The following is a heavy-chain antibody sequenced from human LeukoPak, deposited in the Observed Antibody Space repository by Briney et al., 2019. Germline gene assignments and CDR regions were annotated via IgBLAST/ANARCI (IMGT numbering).Heavy chain of an antibody. CDR1: GFTFSSYT. Sequence: GGSLRLSCAASGFTFSSYTMNWVRQAPGKGLGWVSYIDLSGSTLYYLESVKGRFTISRDNAKNSLYLQMNSLRAEDTAVYYCARGPPLFDPWGQGTLVTVSS. J-gene: IGHJ5*02. CDR3: ARGPPLFDP. CDR2: IDLSGSTL. V-gene: IGHV3-48*04.